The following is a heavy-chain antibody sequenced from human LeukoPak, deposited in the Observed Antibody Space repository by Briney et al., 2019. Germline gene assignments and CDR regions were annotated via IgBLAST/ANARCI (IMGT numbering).Heavy chain of an antibody. V-gene: IGHV4-34*01. CDR2: INHSGST. CDR1: GGSFSGYY. Sequence: SETLSLTCAVYGGSFSGYYWSWIRQPPGKGLEWIGEINHSGSTNYNPSLKSRVTISVDTSKNQFSLKVSSVTGADTAVYYCARGTPTAYDYVWGSYRGQWFDPWGQGTLVTVSS. J-gene: IGHJ5*02. D-gene: IGHD3-16*02. CDR3: ARGTPTAYDYVWGSYRGQWFDP.